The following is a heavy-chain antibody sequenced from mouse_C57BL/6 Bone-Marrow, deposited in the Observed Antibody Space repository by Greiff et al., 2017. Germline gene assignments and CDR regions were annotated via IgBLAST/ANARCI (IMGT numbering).Heavy chain of an antibody. Sequence: EVMLVESGGGLVKPGGSLKLSCAASGFTFSSYAMSWVRQTPVKRLEWVATISDGGSYTYYPDNVKGRFIISRDNAKNNLYLQMSHLKSEDTAMYYRARADSSGPAWLAYWGQGTLVTVSA. CDR1: GFTFSSYA. J-gene: IGHJ3*01. D-gene: IGHD3-2*02. CDR2: ISDGGSYT. V-gene: IGHV5-4*03. CDR3: ARADSSGPAWLAY.